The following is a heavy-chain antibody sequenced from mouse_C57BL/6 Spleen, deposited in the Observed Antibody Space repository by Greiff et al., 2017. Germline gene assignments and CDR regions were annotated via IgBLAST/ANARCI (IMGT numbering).Heavy chain of an antibody. CDR1: GYTFTDYN. CDR2: INPNNGGT. Sequence: VHVKQSGPELVKPGASVKMSCKASGYTFTDYNMHWVKQSHGKSLEWIGYINPNNGGTSYNQKFKGKATLTVNKSSSTAYMELRSLTSEDSAVYYCARRGTTVVAYYAMDYWGQGTSVTVSS. CDR3: ARRGTTVVAYYAMDY. J-gene: IGHJ4*01. V-gene: IGHV1-22*01. D-gene: IGHD1-1*01.